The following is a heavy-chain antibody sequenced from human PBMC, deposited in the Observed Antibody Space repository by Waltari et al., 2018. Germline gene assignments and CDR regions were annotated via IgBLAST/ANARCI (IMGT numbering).Heavy chain of an antibody. V-gene: IGHV4-39*07. CDR2: IYYSGST. Sequence: QLQLQESGPGLVKPSETLSLTCTVSGGSISSSSYYWGWIRQPPGKGLEWIGSIYYSGSTAHNRSPTIQVTIAAATSKNQFSLKLSSVTAADTAVYYCARERAARPHGRFDPWGQGTLVTVSS. CDR1: GGSISSSSYY. CDR3: ARERAARPHGRFDP. D-gene: IGHD6-6*01. J-gene: IGHJ5*02.